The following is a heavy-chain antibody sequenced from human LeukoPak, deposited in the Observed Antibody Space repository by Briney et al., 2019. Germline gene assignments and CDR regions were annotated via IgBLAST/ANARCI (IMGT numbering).Heavy chain of an antibody. V-gene: IGHV4-34*01. Sequence: PSETLSLTCAVYGGSFSGYYWSWIRQPPGKGLEWIGEINHSGGTNYNPSLKSRVTISVDTSKNQFSLKLSSVTAADTAVYYCARQYSSGWPYYFDYWGQGTLVTVSS. J-gene: IGHJ4*02. CDR3: ARQYSSGWPYYFDY. D-gene: IGHD6-19*01. CDR1: GGSFSGYY. CDR2: INHSGGT.